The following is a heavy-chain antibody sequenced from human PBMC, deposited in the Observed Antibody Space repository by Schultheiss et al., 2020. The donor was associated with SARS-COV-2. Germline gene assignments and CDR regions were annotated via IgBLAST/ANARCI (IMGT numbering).Heavy chain of an antibody. CDR1: GGSISSGGYY. CDR2: IYYSGST. D-gene: IGHD3-9*01. J-gene: IGHJ3*02. Sequence: SETLSLTCTVSGGSISSGGYYWSWIRQPPGKGLEWIGYIYYSGSTNYNPSLKSRVTISVDTSKNQFSLKLSSVTAADTAVYYCARGLVYYDILTGYYPVAFDIWGQGTMVTVSS. CDR3: ARGLVYYDILTGYYPVAFDI. V-gene: IGHV4-61*08.